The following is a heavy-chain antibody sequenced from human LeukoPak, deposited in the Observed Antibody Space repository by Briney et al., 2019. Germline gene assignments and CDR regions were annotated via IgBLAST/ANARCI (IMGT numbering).Heavy chain of an antibody. V-gene: IGHV4-59*01. Sequence: SETLSLTCTLSGGSISNYYWNWIRQPPGKGLDWIGYIYYSGSTKYNPSLKSRVTISVDTSKNQFSLRLSSVTAADTAVYYCARGGFLDPFDPWGQGTLVTVSS. CDR1: GGSISNYY. D-gene: IGHD1-1*01. J-gene: IGHJ5*02. CDR3: ARGGFLDPFDP. CDR2: IYYSGST.